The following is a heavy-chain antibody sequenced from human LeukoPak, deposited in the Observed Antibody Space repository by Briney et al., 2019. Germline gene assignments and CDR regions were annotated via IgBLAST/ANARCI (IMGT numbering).Heavy chain of an antibody. D-gene: IGHD3-10*01. V-gene: IGHV3-53*01. CDR2: MYTGGNT. CDR3: AGDYYGLGSLDY. Sequence: PGGSLRLSCAASEFTVSSTYMSWVRQAPGKGLEWVSVMYTGGNTYYADSVKGRFTISRDNSKNTLSLQMNSLRAEDTAVYYCAGDYYGLGSLDYWGQGTLVTVSS. J-gene: IGHJ4*02. CDR1: EFTVSSTY.